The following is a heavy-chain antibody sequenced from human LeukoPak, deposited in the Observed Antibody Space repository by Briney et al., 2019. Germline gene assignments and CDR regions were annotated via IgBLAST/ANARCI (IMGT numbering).Heavy chain of an antibody. CDR1: GYSFTSYG. CDR3: AREPEDLNWNYLEGYYFDY. D-gene: IGHD1-7*01. V-gene: IGHV1-18*01. J-gene: IGHJ4*02. CDR2: ISAYNSNT. Sequence: ASVKVSCKASGYSFTSYGISWVRQAPGQGLEWMGWISAYNSNTNYAQNLQGRVTMTTDTSTSTVYLDLRSLRSDDTAVYYCAREPEDLNWNYLEGYYFDYWGQGTLVTVSS.